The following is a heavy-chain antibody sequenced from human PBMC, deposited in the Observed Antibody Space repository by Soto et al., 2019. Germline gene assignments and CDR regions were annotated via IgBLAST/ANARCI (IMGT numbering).Heavy chain of an antibody. D-gene: IGHD2-15*01. J-gene: IGHJ6*02. CDR2: INAGNGNT. CDR1: GYTFTSYA. Sequence: ASVKVSCKASGYTFTSYAMHWVRQAPGQRLEWMGWINAGNGNTKYSQKFQGRVTITRDTSASTAYMELSSLRSEDTAVYYCARACSGGSCYSAVVTASPYYGMDVWGQGTTVTVSS. V-gene: IGHV1-3*01. CDR3: ARACSGGSCYSAVVTASPYYGMDV.